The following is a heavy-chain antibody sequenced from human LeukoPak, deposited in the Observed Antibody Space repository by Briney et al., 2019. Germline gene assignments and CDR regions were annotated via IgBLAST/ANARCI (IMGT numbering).Heavy chain of an antibody. D-gene: IGHD3-9*01. CDR2: ITFSDGTT. J-gene: IGHJ4*02. Sequence: GGSLRLSCAASGFTFSNYGMSWVRRAPGKGLEWVSSITFSDGTTYYADSLKGRFTISRDNSRNRLYLQLNSLRTEDTAIYYCAKQNYDILTGYLYFDFWGQGTLVTVSS. V-gene: IGHV3-23*01. CDR1: GFTFSNYG. CDR3: AKQNYDILTGYLYFDF.